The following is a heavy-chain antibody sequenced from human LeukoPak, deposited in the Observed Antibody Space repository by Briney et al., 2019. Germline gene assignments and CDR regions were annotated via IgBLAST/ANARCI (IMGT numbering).Heavy chain of an antibody. CDR2: INTNTGNP. CDR3: ARWYYDILTGYYTASFDY. Sequence: ASVKVSCKASGYTFTSYAMNWVRQAPGQGLEWMGWINTNTGNPTYAQGFTGRFVFSLDTSVSTAYLQISSLKAEDTAVYYCARWYYDILTGYYTASFDYWGQGTLVTVS. CDR1: GYTFTSYA. V-gene: IGHV7-4-1*02. J-gene: IGHJ4*02. D-gene: IGHD3-9*01.